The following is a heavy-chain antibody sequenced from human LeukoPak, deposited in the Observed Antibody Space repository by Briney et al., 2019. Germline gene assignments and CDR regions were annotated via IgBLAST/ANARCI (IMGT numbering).Heavy chain of an antibody. CDR1: GYTFTSYG. V-gene: IGHV1-18*01. Sequence: ASVKVPCKASGYTFTSYGISWVRQAPGQGLEWMGWISAYNGNTNYAQKLQGRVTMTTDTSTSTAYMELRSLRSDDTAVYYCAGPMGSGDYEIAGTFDIWGQGTMVTVSS. D-gene: IGHD4-17*01. CDR2: ISAYNGNT. CDR3: AGPMGSGDYEIAGTFDI. J-gene: IGHJ3*02.